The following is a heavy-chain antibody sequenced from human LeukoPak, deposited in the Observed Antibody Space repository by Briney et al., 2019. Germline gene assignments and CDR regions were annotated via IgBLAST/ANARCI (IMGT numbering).Heavy chain of an antibody. J-gene: IGHJ4*02. V-gene: IGHV3-23*05. CDR3: AKFEGATIPGWFNDY. CDR1: EFIFSDYA. D-gene: IGHD6-19*01. Sequence: GGSLRLSCAASEFIFSDYAMGWVRQAPGKGLEWVSTIDKTTYPTFYADSVKGRFTISRDNSKNRLYLPMNSLRTEDAAVYFCAKFEGATIPGWFNDYWGQGILVTVSS. CDR2: IDKTTYPT.